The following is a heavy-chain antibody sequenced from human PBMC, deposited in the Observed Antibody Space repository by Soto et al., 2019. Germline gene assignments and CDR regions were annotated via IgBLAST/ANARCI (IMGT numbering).Heavy chain of an antibody. CDR3: ARSGGTGFDP. V-gene: IGHV4-59*01. CDR1: GGSISSYY. J-gene: IGHJ5*02. CDR2: IYYSGST. Sequence: SSETLSLTCTVSGGSISSYYWSWIRQPPGKGLEWIGYIYYSGSTNYNPSLKSRVTISVDTSKNQFSLKLSSVTAADTAVYHCARSGGTGFDPWGQGPLVTVSS. D-gene: IGHD3-16*01.